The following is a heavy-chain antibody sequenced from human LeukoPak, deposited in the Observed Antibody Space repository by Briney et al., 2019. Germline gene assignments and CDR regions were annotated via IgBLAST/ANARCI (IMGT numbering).Heavy chain of an antibody. D-gene: IGHD1-26*01. Sequence: GASMKVSCKASGYTFTSYGISWVRQAPGQGLEWMGWISAYNGNTNYAQKLQGRVTMTTDTSTSTAYMELRSLRSDDTAVYYCARLSATRFSYYYYYMDVWGKGTTVTVSS. V-gene: IGHV1-18*01. CDR1: GYTFTSYG. CDR2: ISAYNGNT. J-gene: IGHJ6*03. CDR3: ARLSATRFSYYYYYMDV.